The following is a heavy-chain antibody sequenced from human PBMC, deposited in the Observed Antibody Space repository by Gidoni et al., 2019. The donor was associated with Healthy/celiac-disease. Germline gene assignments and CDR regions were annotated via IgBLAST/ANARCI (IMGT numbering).Heavy chain of an antibody. CDR2: ISSSGSTI. D-gene: IGHD4-17*01. CDR1: GFTFTDYY. CDR3: ARGIDYGDFP. J-gene: IGHJ5*02. Sequence: QVQLVQSGGGLVTPGGSLRLSCVAYGFTFTDYYRSWIRQAPGKGLGWVAYISSSGSTIYYADSVKGRFTISRDNAKNSLYLQMNSRRAEDTAVYYCARGIDYGDFPWGQGTLVTVSS. V-gene: IGHV3-11*01.